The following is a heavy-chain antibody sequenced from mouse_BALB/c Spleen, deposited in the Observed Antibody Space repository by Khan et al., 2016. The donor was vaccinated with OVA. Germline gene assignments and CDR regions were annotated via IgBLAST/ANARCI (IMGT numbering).Heavy chain of an antibody. Sequence: QVQLKESGPGLAAPSQSLSITCTISGFSLTTYGVHWVRQPPGKGLEWLVVIWSDGTTNYNSAPKSRLTTTKDNSQRQVFLKMNSLQTDDTAIYFCARQPYYHYNILDYWGQGTSVTVSS. D-gene: IGHD2-4*01. CDR3: ARQPYYHYNILDY. CDR1: GFSLTTYG. J-gene: IGHJ4*01. CDR2: IWSDGTT. V-gene: IGHV2-6-1*01.